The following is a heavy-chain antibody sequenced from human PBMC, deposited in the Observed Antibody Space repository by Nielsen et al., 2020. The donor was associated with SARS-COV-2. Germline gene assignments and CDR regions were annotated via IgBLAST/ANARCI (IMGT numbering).Heavy chain of an antibody. V-gene: IGHV1-69*04. CDR3: ARSSGGSWTDAFDI. Sequence: SVKVSCKASGGTFSSYAISWVRQAPGQGLEWMGRIIPILGIANYAQKFQGRVTITADKSTSTAYMELSSLRSEDTAVYYCARSSGGSWTDAFDIWGQGTMVTVSS. CDR2: IIPILGIA. D-gene: IGHD2-15*01. J-gene: IGHJ3*02. CDR1: GGTFSSYA.